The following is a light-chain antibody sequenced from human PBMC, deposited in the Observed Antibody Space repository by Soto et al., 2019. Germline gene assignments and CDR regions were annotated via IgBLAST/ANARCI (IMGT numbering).Light chain of an antibody. CDR2: DAY. CDR3: KQYNSYPLT. CDR1: QSISTW. J-gene: IGKJ4*01. V-gene: IGKV1-5*01. Sequence: DIQMTQSPSTLSASVGDRVTITCRASQSISTWLAWYQQEPGKAPKLLIYDAYSLESGVQSRFSGSGSGTEFTLTIRSLQPDDFATYYCKQYNSYPLTFGGGTKVDNK.